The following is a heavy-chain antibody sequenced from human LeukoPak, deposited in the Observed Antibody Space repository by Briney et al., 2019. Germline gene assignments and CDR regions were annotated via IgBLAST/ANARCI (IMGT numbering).Heavy chain of an antibody. D-gene: IGHD1-26*01. Sequence: GGSLRLSCAASRFTFSSYWMHWVRQAPGKGLAWVSRINSDGSSTSYADSVKGRFTISRDNAKNTLFVQMNSLRAEDTAVYYCARGDSGSYYVNWGQGTVVTVSS. J-gene: IGHJ4*02. CDR1: RFTFSSYW. V-gene: IGHV3-74*01. CDR2: INSDGSST. CDR3: ARGDSGSYYVN.